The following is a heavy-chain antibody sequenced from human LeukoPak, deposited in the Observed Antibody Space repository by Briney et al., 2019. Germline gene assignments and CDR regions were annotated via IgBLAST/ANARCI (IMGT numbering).Heavy chain of an antibody. D-gene: IGHD6-13*01. CDR3: ARGIAAGGITWFDT. V-gene: IGHV3-13*01. CDR2: IGSAGDT. Sequence: GGSLRLSCAISGFTYGSYDIHWVRHAPGKGLEWVAAIGSAGDTYYQDSVKGRFTISRENAMNSFYLQMDSVRVGDTAVYYCARGIAAGGITWFDTWGQGTLVTVSS. J-gene: IGHJ5*02. CDR1: GFTYGSYD.